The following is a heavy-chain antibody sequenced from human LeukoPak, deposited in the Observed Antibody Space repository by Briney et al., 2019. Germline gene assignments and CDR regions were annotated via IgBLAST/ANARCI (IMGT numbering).Heavy chain of an antibody. D-gene: IGHD3-10*01. Sequence: GGSLRLSCAASGFTFSSYWMSWVRQAPGKGLEWVANIKQDGSERHYVGSVKGRFTISRDNAKNSLYLQMNSLRVEDTAVYYCAIEEGTSPFDYWGQGTLVTVSS. CDR1: GFTFSSYW. J-gene: IGHJ4*02. CDR2: IKQDGSER. V-gene: IGHV3-7*01. CDR3: AIEEGTSPFDY.